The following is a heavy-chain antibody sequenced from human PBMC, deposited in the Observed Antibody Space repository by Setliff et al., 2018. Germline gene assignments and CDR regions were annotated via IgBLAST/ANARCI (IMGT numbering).Heavy chain of an antibody. CDR1: GASISNYY. CDR3: AREPTRTGGFYYLDV. CDR2: IYSSGST. J-gene: IGHJ6*03. D-gene: IGHD2-2*01. Sequence: SETLSLTCSVSGASISNYYWSWIRQPPGKGREWIGYIYSSGSTNYNPSLKSRVAISRDTSTNQLPLELRSVTAADTAVYYCAREPTRTGGFYYLDVWGEGTTVTVSS. V-gene: IGHV4-4*08.